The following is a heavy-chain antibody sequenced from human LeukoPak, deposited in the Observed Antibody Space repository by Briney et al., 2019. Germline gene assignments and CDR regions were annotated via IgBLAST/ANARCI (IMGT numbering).Heavy chain of an antibody. V-gene: IGHV3-7*01. Sequence: PGGSLRLSCAASGFTFSSYWMSWVRQAPGKGLEWVANIKQDGSEKYYVDSVKGRFTISRDNAKNSLYLQMNNLRAEDTAVYYCARAIGSSWYWHYGYYYYYMDVWGKGTTVTISS. J-gene: IGHJ6*03. D-gene: IGHD6-13*01. CDR1: GFTFSSYW. CDR3: ARAIGSSWYWHYGYYYYYMDV. CDR2: IKQDGSEK.